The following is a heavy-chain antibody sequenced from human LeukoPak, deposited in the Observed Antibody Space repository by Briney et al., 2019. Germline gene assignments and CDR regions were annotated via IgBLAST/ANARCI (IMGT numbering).Heavy chain of an antibody. V-gene: IGHV4-59*08. CDR1: GGSISSYY. D-gene: IGHD2-15*01. CDR2: IYYSGST. CDR3: ARQTGYCSGGSCYSPPYFDY. Sequence: SETLSLTCTVSGGSISSYYWSWIRQPPGKGLAWIGYIYYSGSTNYNPSLKSRVTISVDTSKNPFSLKLSSVTAADTAVYYCARQTGYCSGGSCYSPPYFDYWGQGTLVTVSS. J-gene: IGHJ4*02.